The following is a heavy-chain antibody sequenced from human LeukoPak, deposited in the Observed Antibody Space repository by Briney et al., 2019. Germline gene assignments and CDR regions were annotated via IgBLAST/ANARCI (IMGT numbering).Heavy chain of an antibody. D-gene: IGHD5-24*01. CDR3: ARDRGGFDFDY. CDR1: GYTFTSYA. CDR2: SNTNTGNP. Sequence: ASVKVSCKASGYTFTSYAINWVRRAPGQGLEWMGWSNTNTGNPTYAQGFTGRFVFSMDTSVSTAYLQISSLKAEDTAVYYCARDRGGFDFDYWGQGTLVTVSS. V-gene: IGHV7-4-1*02. J-gene: IGHJ4*02.